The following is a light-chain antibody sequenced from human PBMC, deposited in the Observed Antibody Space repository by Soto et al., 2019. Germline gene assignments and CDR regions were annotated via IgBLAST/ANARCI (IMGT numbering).Light chain of an antibody. CDR2: GAS. Sequence: EIVMTQSPATLSVSLGERATLSCRASQSLSGSLAWYQQKPGQAPRLLIYGASTRARGIPASFSGSGSATEFTLTISSLRYEDVAVYYCQHYYSCPLAFGKGTKVEIK. V-gene: IGKV3-15*01. CDR1: QSLSGS. J-gene: IGKJ1*01. CDR3: QHYYSCPLA.